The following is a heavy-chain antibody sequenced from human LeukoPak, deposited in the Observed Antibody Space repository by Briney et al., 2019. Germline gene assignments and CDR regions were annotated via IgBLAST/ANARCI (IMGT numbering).Heavy chain of an antibody. V-gene: IGHV4-39*01. Sequence: SETLSLTCNVSGDSISRSRHFWAWIRQSPGRGLEWIGYIYNSGSTYYNPSLKSRVTISVDTSKNQVSLKMSSVTAADTAVYYCAKSGGYGLIDYWGQGTLVTVSS. D-gene: IGHD6-25*01. J-gene: IGHJ4*01. CDR3: AKSGGYGLIDY. CDR2: IYNSGST. CDR1: GDSISRSRHF.